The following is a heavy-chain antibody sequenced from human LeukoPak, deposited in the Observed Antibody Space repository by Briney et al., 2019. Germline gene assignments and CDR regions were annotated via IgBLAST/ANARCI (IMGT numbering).Heavy chain of an antibody. CDR2: INHSGST. CDR3: ARRRIAAAVGWFDP. V-gene: IGHV4-34*01. CDR1: GGSFSGYY. J-gene: IGHJ5*02. Sequence: SETLSLTCAVYGGSFSGYYWSWIRQPPGKGLEWIGEINHSGSTNYNPSLKSRVTISVDTSKNQFSLKLSSVTAADTAVYYCARRRIAAAVGWFDPWGQGTLVTVSS. D-gene: IGHD6-13*01.